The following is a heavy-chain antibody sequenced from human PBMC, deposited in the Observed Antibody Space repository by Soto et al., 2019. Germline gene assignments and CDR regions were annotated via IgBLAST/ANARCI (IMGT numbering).Heavy chain of an antibody. CDR3: AMYGTHNWNLFDP. CDR1: GGSISSSNW. Sequence: SETLSLTCAVSGGSISSSNWWSWVRQPPGKGLEWIGEINHSGSTNYNPSLKSRVTISVDTSKNQFSLKLSSVTAADTAVYYCAMYGTHNWNLFDPWGQGTLVTVSS. J-gene: IGHJ5*02. D-gene: IGHD1-20*01. CDR2: INHSGST. V-gene: IGHV4-4*02.